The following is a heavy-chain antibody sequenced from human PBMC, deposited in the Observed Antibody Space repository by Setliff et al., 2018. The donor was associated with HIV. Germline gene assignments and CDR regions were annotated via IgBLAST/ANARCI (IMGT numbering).Heavy chain of an antibody. CDR1: GGSISSSSYY. J-gene: IGHJ4*02. V-gene: IGHV4-39*07. CDR2: IFYTGST. D-gene: IGHD6-13*01. CDR3: ARERAALHYFDY. Sequence: SETLSLTCTVSGGSISSSSYYWGWIRQPPGKGLEWIGGIFYTGSTYYNPSLKSRVTISVDTSKNQFSLKLSSVTAADTAVYYCARERAALHYFDYWGQGTLVTAPQ.